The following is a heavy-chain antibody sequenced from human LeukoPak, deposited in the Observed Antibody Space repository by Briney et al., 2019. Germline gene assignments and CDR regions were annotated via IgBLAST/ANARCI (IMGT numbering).Heavy chain of an antibody. V-gene: IGHV3-21*01. J-gene: IGHJ4*02. CDR2: ISSSSSYI. D-gene: IGHD5-18*01. CDR1: GFTFSSYS. Sequence: GGSLRLSCAASGFTFSSYSMNWVRQAPGKGLEWVSSISSSSSYIYYADSVKGRFTISRDNAKNSLYLQMNSLRAEDTAVYYCARGGYVDTAMDFDYWGQGTLVTVSS. CDR3: ARGGYVDTAMDFDY.